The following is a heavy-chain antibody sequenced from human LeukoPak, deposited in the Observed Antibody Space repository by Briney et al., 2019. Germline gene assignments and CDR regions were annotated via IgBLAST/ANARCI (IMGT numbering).Heavy chain of an antibody. CDR2: IYYSGST. CDR1: GGSISSYY. CDR3: ARLIEAAGIVGFDP. D-gene: IGHD6-13*01. J-gene: IGHJ5*02. Sequence: SETLSLTCTVSGGSISSYYWSWIRQPPGKGLEWIGYIYYSGSTNYNPSLKSRVTISVDTSKNQFSLKLSSVTAADTAVYYCARLIEAAGIVGFDPWGQGTLVTVSS. V-gene: IGHV4-59*08.